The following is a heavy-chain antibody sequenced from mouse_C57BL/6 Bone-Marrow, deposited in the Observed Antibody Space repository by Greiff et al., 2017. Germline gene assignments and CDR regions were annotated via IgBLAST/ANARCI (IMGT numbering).Heavy chain of an antibody. V-gene: IGHV10-1*01. Sequence: EVQVVESGGGLVQPKGSLKLSCAASGFSFNTYAMNWVRQAPGKGLEWVARIRSKSNNYATYYADSVKDRFTISRDDSESMLYLQMNNLKTEDTAMYYCVRRGVVAPFAYWGQGTLVTVSA. D-gene: IGHD1-1*01. CDR1: GFSFNTYA. CDR2: IRSKSNNYAT. J-gene: IGHJ3*01. CDR3: VRRGVVAPFAY.